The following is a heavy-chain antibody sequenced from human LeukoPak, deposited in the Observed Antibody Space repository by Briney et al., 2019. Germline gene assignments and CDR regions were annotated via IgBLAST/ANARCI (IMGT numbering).Heavy chain of an antibody. D-gene: IGHD1-1*01. CDR1: AFSFTTYE. CDR2: ISGSGSSI. V-gene: IGHV3-48*03. Sequence: GGSLRLSCTASAFSFTTYEMNWVRQAPGKGLEWVSYISGSGSSIYYADSVKGRFTISRDNSKNYLYLQMNSLRTEDTALYYCAKDGDLTGTTSAGYYYYYMDVWGKGTTVTISS. J-gene: IGHJ6*03. CDR3: AKDGDLTGTTSAGYYYYYMDV.